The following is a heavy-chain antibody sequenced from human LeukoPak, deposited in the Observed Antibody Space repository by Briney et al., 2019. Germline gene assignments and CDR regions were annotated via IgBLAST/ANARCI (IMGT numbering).Heavy chain of an antibody. J-gene: IGHJ5*02. D-gene: IGHD3-3*01. CDR1: GGSISSSSYY. V-gene: IGHV4-39*01. Sequence: SETLSLTCTVSGGSISSSSYYWGWIRQPPGKWLEWIGSIYYSGSTYYNPSLKSRVTISVDTSKNQFSLKLSSVTAADTAVYYCARRYYDFWSGYGSWFDPWGQGTLVTVSS. CDR2: IYYSGST. CDR3: ARRYYDFWSGYGSWFDP.